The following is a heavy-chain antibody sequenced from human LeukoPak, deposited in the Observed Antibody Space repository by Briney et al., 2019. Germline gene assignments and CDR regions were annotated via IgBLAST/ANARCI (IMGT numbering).Heavy chain of an antibody. J-gene: IGHJ5*02. CDR2: IYYSGST. CDR1: GGSISSSSYY. V-gene: IGHV4-39*07. D-gene: IGHD3-3*01. CDR3: ARTKYYDFWSGYWESRNWFDP. Sequence: PSETLSLTCTVSGGSISSSSYYWGWIRQPPGKGLEWIGSIYYSGSTYYNPSLKSRVTISVDTSKNQFSLKLSSVTAADTAVYYCARTKYYDFWSGYWESRNWFDPWGQGTLVTVSS.